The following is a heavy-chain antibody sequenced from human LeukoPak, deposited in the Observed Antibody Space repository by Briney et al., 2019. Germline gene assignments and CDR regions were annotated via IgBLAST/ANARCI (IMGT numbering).Heavy chain of an antibody. CDR2: IYHSGST. J-gene: IGHJ2*01. Sequence: SETLSLTCAVYGGSFSGYSWSWIRQPPGKGLEWIGYIYHSGSTYYNPSLKSRVTISVDRSKNQFSLKLSSVTAADTAVYYCARVPYCGGDCYRYWYFDLWGRGTLVTVSS. CDR3: ARVPYCGGDCYRYWYFDL. CDR1: GGSFSGYS. D-gene: IGHD2-21*02. V-gene: IGHV4-30-2*01.